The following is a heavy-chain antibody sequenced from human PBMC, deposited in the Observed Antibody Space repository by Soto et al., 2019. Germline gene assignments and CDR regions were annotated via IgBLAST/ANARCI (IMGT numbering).Heavy chain of an antibody. CDR2: INHSGST. CDR3: ARDGRYQLPLLAWFDH. D-gene: IGHD2-2*01. CDR1: GGSFSGYY. J-gene: IGHJ5*02. V-gene: IGHV4-34*01. Sequence: SETLSLTCAVYGGSFSGYYWSWIRQPPGKGLEWIGEINHSGSTNYNPSLKSRVTISVDTSKNQFSLKLSSVTAADTAVYYCARDGRYQLPLLAWFDHWGQGTLVTVSS.